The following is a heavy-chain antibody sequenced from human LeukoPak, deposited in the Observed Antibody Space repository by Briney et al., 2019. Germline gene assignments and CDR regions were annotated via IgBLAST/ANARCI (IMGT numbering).Heavy chain of an antibody. D-gene: IGHD3-3*01. CDR2: IIPIFGTA. CDR1: GGTFSSYA. Sequence: SVKVSCKASGGTFSSYAISWVRQAPGQGLEWMGGIIPIFGTANYAQKFQGRVTITADESTSTAYMELSSLRSEDTAVYYCARDGISYDFWSGYQNNWFDPWGQGTLVTVPS. J-gene: IGHJ5*02. CDR3: ARDGISYDFWSGYQNNWFDP. V-gene: IGHV1-69*13.